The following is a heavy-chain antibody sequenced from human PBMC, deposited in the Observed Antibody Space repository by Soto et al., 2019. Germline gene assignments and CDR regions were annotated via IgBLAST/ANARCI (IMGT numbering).Heavy chain of an antibody. D-gene: IGHD6-19*01. CDR1: GFTVSSYA. V-gene: IGHV3-30-3*01. Sequence: QVLLLEYWGGVVQPGRSLRLSCASSGFTVSSYAMHWVSQAPGKGLEWGAVISYDGSNKYYADSVKGRFTISRDNSKNTLKLQMNSLRAEDTVVYSSARDREGGWLVISHYIVYWSERTMVTVSS. CDR2: ISYDGSNK. J-gene: IGHJ4*02. CDR3: ARDREGGWLVISHYIVY.